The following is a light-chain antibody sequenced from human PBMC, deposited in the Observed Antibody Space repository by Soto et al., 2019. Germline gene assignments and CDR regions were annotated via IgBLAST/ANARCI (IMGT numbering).Light chain of an antibody. J-gene: IGLJ1*01. V-gene: IGLV2-14*01. Sequence: QSALTRPASVSGSPGQSIAISCTGSSGDVGAYNYVSWYQQYSGKAPKLMIYDVSNRPSGVSDRFSGSKSGNTASLTISGLQAEDEADYYCCSYTSSSTYVFGTGTKVTVL. CDR2: DVS. CDR1: SGDVGAYNY. CDR3: CSYTSSSTYV.